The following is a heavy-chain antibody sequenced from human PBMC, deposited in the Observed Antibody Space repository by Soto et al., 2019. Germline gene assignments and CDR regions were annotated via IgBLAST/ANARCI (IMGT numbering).Heavy chain of an antibody. J-gene: IGHJ6*02. Sequence: QVQLQESGPGLVKSSQTLSLTCTVSGGSISSDGNYWSWIRQHPGKGLEWIWYIYYSGSTNYNPSLKSRVTISVDASKNHFSLKLNSVTAADTAVYYCARARMVRGIIYYYGMDVWGQGTTVTVSS. D-gene: IGHD3-10*01. CDR1: GGSISSDGNY. V-gene: IGHV4-31*03. CDR3: ARARMVRGIIYYYGMDV. CDR2: IYYSGST.